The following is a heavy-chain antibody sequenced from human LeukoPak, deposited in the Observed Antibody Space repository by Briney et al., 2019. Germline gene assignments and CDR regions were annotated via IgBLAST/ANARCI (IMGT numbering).Heavy chain of an antibody. Sequence: GASVKVSCKASGGTFSSYAISWVRQAPGQGLEWMGGIIPIFGTANYAQKFQGRVTITADKSTSTAYMELSSLRSEDTAVYYCARNERWLQLAGFMDVWGEGTTVTVSS. CDR1: GGTFSSYA. V-gene: IGHV1-69*06. J-gene: IGHJ6*03. D-gene: IGHD5-24*01. CDR3: ARNERWLQLAGFMDV. CDR2: IIPIFGTA.